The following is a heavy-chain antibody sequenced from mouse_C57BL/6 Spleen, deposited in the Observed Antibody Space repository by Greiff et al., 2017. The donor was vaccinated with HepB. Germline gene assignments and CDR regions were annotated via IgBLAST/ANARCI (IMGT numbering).Heavy chain of an antibody. CDR2: INPSNGGT. D-gene: IGHD2-1*01. CDR1: GYTFTSYW. V-gene: IGHV1-53*01. CDR3: ARYPIYYGPSDY. J-gene: IGHJ2*01. Sequence: VQLQQSGTELVKPGASVKLSCKASGYTFTSYWMHWVKQRPGQGLEWIGNINPSNGGTNYNEKFKSKATLTVDKSSSTAYMQLSSLTSEDSAVYYCARYPIYYGPSDYWGQGTTLTVSS.